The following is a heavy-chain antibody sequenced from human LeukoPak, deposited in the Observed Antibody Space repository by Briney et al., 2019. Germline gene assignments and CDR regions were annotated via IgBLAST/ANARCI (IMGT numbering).Heavy chain of an antibody. D-gene: IGHD3-22*01. CDR1: GFTFSRYE. CDR2: ISSSGSLI. CDR3: ARVCRDSSGYGAFDI. J-gene: IGHJ3*02. V-gene: IGHV3-48*03. Sequence: PGGSLRLACAASGFTFSRYEMNCVREAPGKGLEGVSYISSSGSLIYYADSVKGRFTISRDNAKNSLYLQMNSLRDEDTAVYYCARVCRDSSGYGAFDIWGQGTMVTVSS.